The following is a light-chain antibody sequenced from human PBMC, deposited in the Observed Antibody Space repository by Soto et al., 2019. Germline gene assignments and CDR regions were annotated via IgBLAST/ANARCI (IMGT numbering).Light chain of an antibody. Sequence: QAVVTQQPSVSGAPGQRVTISCTGSSSNIGAGYDVHWYQHLPGTAPKLLIYGNSDRPSGVPDRFSGSKSGTSASLAITGLQAEDEADYYCQSYDSTLSGSVFGGGTKLTVL. V-gene: IGLV1-40*01. CDR1: SSNIGAGYD. CDR3: QSYDSTLSGSV. J-gene: IGLJ3*02. CDR2: GNS.